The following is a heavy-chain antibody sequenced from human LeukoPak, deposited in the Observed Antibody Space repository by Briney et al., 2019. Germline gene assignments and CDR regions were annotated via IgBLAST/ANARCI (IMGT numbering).Heavy chain of an antibody. CDR1: GYSFIGYN. CDR2: INAKSGDT. CDR3: ARDGPSMMGEFDY. J-gene: IGHJ4*02. Sequence: DSVKVSCKASGYSFIGYNMYLYWVRQAPGQGLEWMGWINAKSGDTVYATKFQGRVTMTRDTSISTAYMELTGLTFDDTAVYYCARDGPSMMGEFDYWGQGSLVTVSS. D-gene: IGHD3-22*01. V-gene: IGHV1-2*02.